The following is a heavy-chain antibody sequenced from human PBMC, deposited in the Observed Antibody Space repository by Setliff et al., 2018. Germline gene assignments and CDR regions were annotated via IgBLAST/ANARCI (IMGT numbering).Heavy chain of an antibody. CDR1: GGSIRGSSYF. CDR3: ARHKVIKKEFIRLTWFDP. CDR2: INDSGST. V-gene: IGHV4-39*01. J-gene: IGHJ5*02. Sequence: SETLSLTCSVSGGSIRGSSYFWGWIRQPPGEGLEWIGNINDSGSTYYNPSLKNRVTISGDTSSNQFSLNLNSVTAADTAVYYCARHKVIKKEFIRLTWFDPWGQGTPVTVSS. D-gene: IGHD3-10*01.